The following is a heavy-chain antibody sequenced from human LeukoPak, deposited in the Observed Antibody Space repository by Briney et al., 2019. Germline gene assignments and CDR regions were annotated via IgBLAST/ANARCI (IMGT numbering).Heavy chain of an antibody. CDR1: GYTFTSYA. Sequence: GASVKVSCKASGYTFTSYAISWVRQAPGQGLEWMGGIIPIFGTANYAQKFQGRVTITADESTSTAYMELSSLRSEDTAVYYCARAAIFGVVIMYYFDYWGQGTLVTVSS. J-gene: IGHJ4*02. CDR3: ARAAIFGVVIMYYFDY. CDR2: IIPIFGTA. D-gene: IGHD3-3*01. V-gene: IGHV1-69*13.